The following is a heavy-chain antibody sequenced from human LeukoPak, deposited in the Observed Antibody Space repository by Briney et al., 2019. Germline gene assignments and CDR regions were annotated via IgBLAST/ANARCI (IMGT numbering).Heavy chain of an antibody. V-gene: IGHV3-21*01. D-gene: IGHD3-22*01. J-gene: IGHJ3*02. CDR3: ARDGTYYASSAGALDI. Sequence: PGGSLRLSCAASGFMFSSYRMNWGRQAPGKGLEWVSSISSSTYIHYADSVKGRFTISRDNGKNSLYLQMNSLRVEDTAIYYCARDGTYYASSAGALDIWGRGTMVSVSS. CDR1: GFMFSSYR. CDR2: ISSSTYI.